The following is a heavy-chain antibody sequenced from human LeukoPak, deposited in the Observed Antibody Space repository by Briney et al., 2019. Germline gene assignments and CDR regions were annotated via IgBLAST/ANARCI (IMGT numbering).Heavy chain of an antibody. Sequence: KTSETLSLTCAISGGSIPSYYWSWFRQTPGKGLNWIGYLLYSGSTNYNPSLKSRVTMSIDTSKNQFSLKLRSVTAADTAVYYCARGAYSNYLSVGYWGQGILVTVSS. D-gene: IGHD4-11*01. CDR3: ARGAYSNYLSVGY. CDR1: GGSIPSYY. V-gene: IGHV4-59*01. J-gene: IGHJ4*02. CDR2: LLYSGST.